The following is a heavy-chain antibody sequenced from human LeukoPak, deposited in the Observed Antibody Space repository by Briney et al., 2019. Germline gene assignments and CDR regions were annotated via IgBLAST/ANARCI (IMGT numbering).Heavy chain of an antibody. CDR3: ARGQKVTYYYDSSGYYLNWFDP. CDR1: GGYFSGYY. D-gene: IGHD3-22*01. Sequence: SETLSLTCAVDGGYFSGYYWSWIRQPPGKGLEWIGEINHSGSTNYNPSLKSRVTISVDTSKNQFSLKLSSVTAADTAVYYCARGQKVTYYYDSSGYYLNWFDPWGQGTLVTVSS. CDR2: INHSGST. V-gene: IGHV4-34*01. J-gene: IGHJ5*02.